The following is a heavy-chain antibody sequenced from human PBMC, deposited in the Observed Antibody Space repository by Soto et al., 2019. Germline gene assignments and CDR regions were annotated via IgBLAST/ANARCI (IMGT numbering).Heavy chain of an antibody. CDR2: IYWDDDK. CDR1: GFSLITSGMG. CDR3: ARTVAPRIFDS. D-gene: IGHD2-15*01. Sequence: QITLKEAGPTLVKPTQTLTLTCTFSGFSLITSGMGVGWVRQPPGKALEWLALIYWDDDKGYSTSLKSRLTTTKDTSKNQVVLTMTNMDPADTATYYCARTVAPRIFDSWGQGTLVTVSS. V-gene: IGHV2-5*02. J-gene: IGHJ4*02.